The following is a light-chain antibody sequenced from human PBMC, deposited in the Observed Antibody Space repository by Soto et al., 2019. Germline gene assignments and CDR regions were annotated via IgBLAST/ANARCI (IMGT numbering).Light chain of an antibody. V-gene: IGLV2-14*03. CDR3: SSYTISSVV. J-gene: IGLJ2*01. CDR2: DVS. CDR1: SSDVGGYNY. Sequence: ALTQPASVSGSPGQSITISCTGASSDVGGYNYVSWYQQHPGKAPKLMIYDVSNRPSGVSNRFSGSKSDNTASLTISGLQGEDEADYHCSSYTISSVVFGGGTKLTVL.